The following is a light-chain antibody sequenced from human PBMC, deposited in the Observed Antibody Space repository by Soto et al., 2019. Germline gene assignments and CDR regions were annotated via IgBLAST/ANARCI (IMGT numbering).Light chain of an antibody. Sequence: SYELTQPPSLSVAPGQTATITCGGNNIGSKGVHWYQQRPGQAPVLVVFEDSDRPSGIPERFTGSNSGNTATLTISRVEAGDEADYYCQVWHSTTDRVVFCGGTKLTVL. V-gene: IGLV3-21*02. CDR1: NIGSKG. J-gene: IGLJ2*01. CDR2: EDS. CDR3: QVWHSTTDRVV.